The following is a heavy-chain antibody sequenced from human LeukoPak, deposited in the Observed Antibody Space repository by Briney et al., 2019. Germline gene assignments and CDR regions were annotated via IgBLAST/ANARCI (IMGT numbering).Heavy chain of an antibody. CDR2: INTDGSST. Sequence: PGGSLRLSCAASGFTFNDYWMHWVRQAPGKGLLWVSRINTDGSSTDYADSVKGRFTISRDNAKNTLYPQMDSLRAEDSAVYYCARRTVTGTYDYWGQGTLVTAS. D-gene: IGHD1-1*01. V-gene: IGHV3-74*01. CDR3: ARRTVTGTYDY. CDR1: GFTFNDYW. J-gene: IGHJ4*02.